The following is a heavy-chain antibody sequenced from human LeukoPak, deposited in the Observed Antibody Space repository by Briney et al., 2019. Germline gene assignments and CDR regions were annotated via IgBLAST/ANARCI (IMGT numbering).Heavy chain of an antibody. D-gene: IGHD3-9*01. V-gene: IGHV4-59*01. CDR2: IYYSGST. CDR3: ARDRSNYDILTGPAYGMDV. CDR1: GGSISSYY. Sequence: SETLSLTCTVSGGSISSYYWSWIRQPPGKGPEWIGYIYYSGSTNYNPSLKSRVTISVDTSKNQFSLKLSSVTAADTAVYYCARDRSNYDILTGPAYGMDVWGQGTTVTVSS. J-gene: IGHJ6*02.